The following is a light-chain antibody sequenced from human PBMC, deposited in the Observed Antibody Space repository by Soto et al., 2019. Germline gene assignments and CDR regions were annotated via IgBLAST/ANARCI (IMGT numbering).Light chain of an antibody. CDR1: SSNIGNNY. J-gene: IGLJ2*01. V-gene: IGLV1-51*01. CDR2: DNN. Sequence: QSVLTQPPSVSGAPGQKVTISCSGSSSNIGNNYVSWYQQLPGTAAKPLIYDNNKRPSGIPDRFSGSKSGTTTTLGITGPQVGDEDDYYYGTWDSSLSAVVFGGGTKLTVL. CDR3: GTWDSSLSAVV.